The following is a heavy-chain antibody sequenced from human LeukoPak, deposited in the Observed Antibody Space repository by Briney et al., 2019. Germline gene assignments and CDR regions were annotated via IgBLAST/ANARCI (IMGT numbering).Heavy chain of an antibody. J-gene: IGHJ4*02. D-gene: IGHD1-26*01. CDR2: ISYDGSNK. CDR1: GFTFSNCG. CDR3: AKGLDIVGVPFDY. Sequence: GGSLRLSCASSGFTFSNCGMYWVRQAPGKGLEWVAVISYDGSNKYYVDSVKGRFTISRDNSKNTLYLQMNSLRTEDTAVYYCAKGLDIVGVPFDYWGQGILVTVSS. V-gene: IGHV3-30*18.